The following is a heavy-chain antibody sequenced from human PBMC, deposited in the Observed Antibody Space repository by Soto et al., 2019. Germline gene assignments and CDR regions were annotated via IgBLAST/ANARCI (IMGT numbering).Heavy chain of an antibody. D-gene: IGHD3-16*01. Sequence: QVQVMQSGAEVKKPGDSVKVSCKTSGYIFSDYGINWVRQAPGQGLEWMGWISVSSGNANLAKKFQGRVTMTTDKSTRKAYMELSGLISDDTAVYYCAKRTSGTTWGESDYWGQGTLVTVSA. CDR2: ISVSSGNA. CDR1: GYIFSDYG. V-gene: IGHV1-18*04. CDR3: AKRTSGTTWGESDY. J-gene: IGHJ4*02.